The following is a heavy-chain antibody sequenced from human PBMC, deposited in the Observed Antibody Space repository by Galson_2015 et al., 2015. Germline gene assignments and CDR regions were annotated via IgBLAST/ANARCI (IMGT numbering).Heavy chain of an antibody. V-gene: IGHV3-7*04. CDR2: IKQDGSEK. J-gene: IGHJ6*03. CDR1: GFTFSSYW. D-gene: IGHD2-15*01. CDR3: TRDECRSSSCSSDYYYSYMDV. Sequence: SLRLSCAASGFTFSSYWVTWVRQAPGRGLEWVANIKQDGSEKYYVDSVKGRFTISRDNAKNSLYLQMNSLRGEDTAVYYCTRDECRSSSCSSDYYYSYMDVWGKETTVTVS.